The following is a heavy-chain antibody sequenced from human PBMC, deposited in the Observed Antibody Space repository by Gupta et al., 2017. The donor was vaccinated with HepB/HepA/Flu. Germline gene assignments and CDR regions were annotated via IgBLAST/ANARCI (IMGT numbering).Heavy chain of an antibody. V-gene: IGHV1-69*06. Sequence: QVQLVQSGAEVKKPGSSVKVSCKASGGTFSSYAISWVRQAPGQGLEWMGGIIPIFGTANYAQKFQGRVTITADKSTSTAYMELSSLRSEDTAVYYCARVGTPYSSSYSHWYFDLWGRGTLVTVSS. CDR1: GGTFSSYA. CDR2: IIPIFGTA. CDR3: ARVGTPYSSSYSHWYFDL. D-gene: IGHD6-6*01. J-gene: IGHJ2*01.